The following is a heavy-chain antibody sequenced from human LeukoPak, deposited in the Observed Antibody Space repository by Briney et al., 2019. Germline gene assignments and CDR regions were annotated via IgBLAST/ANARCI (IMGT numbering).Heavy chain of an antibody. J-gene: IGHJ4*02. Sequence: SVKVSCKASGGTFSSYAISWVRQAPGQGLEWMGGIIPIFGTANYAQKFQGRVTITADKSTSTAYMELSSLRSEDTAVYYCTRERFNYYDSSLYYFDYWGQGTLVTVSS. D-gene: IGHD3-22*01. CDR1: GGTFSSYA. V-gene: IGHV1-69*06. CDR3: TRERFNYYDSSLYYFDY. CDR2: IIPIFGTA.